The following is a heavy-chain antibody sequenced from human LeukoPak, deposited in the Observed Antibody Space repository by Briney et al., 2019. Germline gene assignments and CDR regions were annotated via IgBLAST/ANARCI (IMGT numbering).Heavy chain of an antibody. Sequence: SETLSPTCTVSGGAISSYYWSWIRQPPGKGLEWIGYISYTGSTNSNPSLKNRVTMSVDTPKNQFSLKLSSVSAADTAVYYCARQPFSEGATNDFSYYCGMDVWGQGTTVTVSS. CDR1: GGAISSYY. V-gene: IGHV4-59*08. CDR2: ISYTGST. CDR3: ARQPFSEGATNDFSYYCGMDV. J-gene: IGHJ6*02. D-gene: IGHD1-26*01.